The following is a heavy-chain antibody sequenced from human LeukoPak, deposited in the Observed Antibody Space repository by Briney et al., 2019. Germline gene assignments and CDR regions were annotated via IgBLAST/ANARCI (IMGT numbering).Heavy chain of an antibody. V-gene: IGHV6-1*01. CDR1: GDTVPSNGDA. CDR3: ARDGQLGLHALDI. Sequence: SHTVSLTCAISGDTVPSNGDAWNWIRQSPSRGLEWLGSTYYRCKWYNDYAVSVRGRITISPDTSKNQLSMHLPSVTPEDTAVYYCARDGQLGLHALDIWGEGTLVTVSS. D-gene: IGHD1-1*01. J-gene: IGHJ3*02. CDR2: TYYRCKWYN.